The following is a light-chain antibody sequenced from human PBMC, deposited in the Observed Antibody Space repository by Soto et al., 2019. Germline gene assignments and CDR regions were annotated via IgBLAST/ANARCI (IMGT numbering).Light chain of an antibody. CDR1: SSDIGGYNY. V-gene: IGLV2-8*01. Sequence: SVLTQPPSASGSPGQSVTISCTGTSSDIGGYNYVSWYQQHPGKAPKLMIYEVTKRPSGVPDRFSASRSGNTASLTVSGLQSEDEADYYCSSFTGTNNLYVFGTGTKVTVL. CDR2: EVT. J-gene: IGLJ1*01. CDR3: SSFTGTNNLYV.